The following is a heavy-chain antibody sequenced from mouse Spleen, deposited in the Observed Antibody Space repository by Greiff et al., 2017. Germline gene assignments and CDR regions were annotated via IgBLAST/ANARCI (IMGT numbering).Heavy chain of an antibody. Sequence: QVQLKQSGAELVRPGASVTLSCKASGYTFTDYEMHWVKQTPVHGLEWIGAIDPETGGTAYNQKFKGKAILTADKSSSTAYMELRSLTSEDSAVYYCTRMTTVVATGDYWGQGTTLTVSS. D-gene: IGHD1-1*01. CDR1: GYTFTDYE. CDR2: IDPETGGT. V-gene: IGHV1-15*01. CDR3: TRMTTVVATGDY. J-gene: IGHJ2*01.